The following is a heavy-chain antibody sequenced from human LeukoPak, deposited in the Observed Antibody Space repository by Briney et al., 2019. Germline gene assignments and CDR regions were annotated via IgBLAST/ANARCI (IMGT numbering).Heavy chain of an antibody. V-gene: IGHV3-30*14. Sequence: RGSLRLSCAASGFTFSSYAMHWVRQAPGKGLEWVAVISYDGSNKYYADSVKGRFTISRDNSKNTVYLQMNSLRVEDTAVYYCARPHGDSVYFDYWGQGTLVTVSS. CDR1: GFTFSSYA. J-gene: IGHJ4*02. D-gene: IGHD4-17*01. CDR2: ISYDGSNK. CDR3: ARPHGDSVYFDY.